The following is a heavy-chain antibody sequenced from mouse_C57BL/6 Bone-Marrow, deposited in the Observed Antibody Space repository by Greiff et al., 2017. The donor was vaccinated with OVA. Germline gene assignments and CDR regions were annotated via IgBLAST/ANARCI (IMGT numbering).Heavy chain of an antibody. CDR2: ISNGGGSS. V-gene: IGHV5-12*01. J-gene: IGHJ4*01. CDR3: ARLRGYDYDVDYYAMDD. Sequence: EVQGVESGGGLVQPGGSLTLSCAASGFTFSDYYMYWVRQTPEKRLEWVASISNGGGSSYYPDTVQGRFRISSANAKNILYLQMSRLKSEDTAMYYCARLRGYDYDVDYYAMDDGGQGTSVTVSS. D-gene: IGHD2-4*01. CDR1: GFTFSDYY.